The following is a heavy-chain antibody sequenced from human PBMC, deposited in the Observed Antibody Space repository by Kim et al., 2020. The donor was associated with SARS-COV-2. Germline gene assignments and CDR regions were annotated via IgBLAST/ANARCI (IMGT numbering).Heavy chain of an antibody. V-gene: IGHV3-30*04. CDR3: ARGGDSSSWSMGEAFDL. Sequence: GGSLRLSCAASGFTFSDFAFHWVRQAPGKGLEWVAVISDDGNNKYDAESVKGRFTISRDNSKNTLYLQMNSLRAEDTAVYYCARGGDSSSWSMGEAFDLWAQDTIDTVLS. CDR2: ISDDGNNK. J-gene: IGHJ3*01. D-gene: IGHD6-13*01. CDR1: GFTFSDFA.